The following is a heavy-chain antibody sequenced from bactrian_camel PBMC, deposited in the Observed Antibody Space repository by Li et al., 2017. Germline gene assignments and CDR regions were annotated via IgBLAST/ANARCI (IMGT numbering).Heavy chain of an antibody. J-gene: IGHJ6*01. D-gene: IGHD2*01. CDR1: GNAASSGY. V-gene: IGHV3S53*01. CDR2: IDINGYT. CDR3: AARGPYCYTKLSVRDFTY. Sequence: QVQLVESGGGLVQPGGSLRLSCAASGNAASSGYMAWFRQAPGNLREGVAYIDINGYTTYAHSVKDRFTISKDNAKNTLYLQMDSLKPEDTAMYYCAARGPYCYTKLSVRDFTYWGQGTQVTVS.